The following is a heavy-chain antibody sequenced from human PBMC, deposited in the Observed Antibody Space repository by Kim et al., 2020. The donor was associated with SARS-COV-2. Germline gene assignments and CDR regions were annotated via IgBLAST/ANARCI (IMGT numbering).Heavy chain of an antibody. CDR2: MKGDGSTT. Sequence: GGSLRLSCAASGFTFSTSWMHWVRQPPGKGLVWVSGMKGDGSTTTYADSVKGRFTISRDNGKNTLYLQMNSLGTADTAVYYCASHDGGSLGVNWGQGILVTVSS. J-gene: IGHJ4*02. D-gene: IGHD2-15*01. CDR3: ASHDGGSLGVN. CDR1: GFTFSTSW. V-gene: IGHV3-74*03.